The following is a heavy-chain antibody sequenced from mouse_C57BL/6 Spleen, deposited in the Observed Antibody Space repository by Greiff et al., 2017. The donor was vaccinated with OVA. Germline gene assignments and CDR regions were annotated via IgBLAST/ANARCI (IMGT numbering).Heavy chain of an antibody. CDR1: GYTFTSYG. CDR3: ARSYGSSPSWFAY. V-gene: IGHV1-81*01. J-gene: IGHJ3*01. D-gene: IGHD1-1*01. CDR2: IYPRSGNT. Sequence: QVHVKQSGAELARPGASVKLSCKASGYTFTSYGISWVKQRTGQGLEWIGEIYPRSGNTYYNEKFKGKATLTADKSSSTAYMELRSLTSEDSAVYFCARSYGSSPSWFAYWGQGTLVTVSA.